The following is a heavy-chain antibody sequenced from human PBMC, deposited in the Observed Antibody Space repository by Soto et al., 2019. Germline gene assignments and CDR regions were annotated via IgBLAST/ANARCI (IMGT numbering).Heavy chain of an antibody. CDR3: AREWGYDAGTYVVDI. D-gene: IGHD3-10*01. J-gene: IGHJ4*02. Sequence: QVQLVQSGAEVKKPGASVKVSCKASGYTFTSYGISWVRQAPGQGLEWMGWISAYNGNTNYAQKFQGRISMTTDTSRSTCCMDVRSLRSDVTAVYYCAREWGYDAGTYVVDIWVRGTLVTVS. CDR1: GYTFTSYG. CDR2: ISAYNGNT. V-gene: IGHV1-18*01.